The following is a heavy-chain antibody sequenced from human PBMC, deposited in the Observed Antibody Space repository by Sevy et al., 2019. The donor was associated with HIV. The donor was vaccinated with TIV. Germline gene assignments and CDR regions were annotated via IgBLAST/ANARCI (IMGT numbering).Heavy chain of an antibody. Sequence: SEILSLTCTVSGGSVSSGSYYWSWIRQPPGKGLKWIGYIYYGSTNYNPSLKSRVTISVDTSKNQFSLKLSSVTAAGTAVYHCAREGSSGWYAWGQGTLVTVSS. CDR1: GGSVSSGSYY. CDR3: AREGSSGWYA. V-gene: IGHV4-61*01. CDR2: IYYGST. D-gene: IGHD6-19*01. J-gene: IGHJ5*02.